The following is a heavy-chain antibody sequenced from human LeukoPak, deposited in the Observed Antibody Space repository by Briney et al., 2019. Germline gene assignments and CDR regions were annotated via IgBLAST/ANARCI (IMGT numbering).Heavy chain of an antibody. D-gene: IGHD3-22*01. CDR1: GFSFSDAW. CDR3: ARGRRYYDSSGYYYDY. J-gene: IGHJ4*02. Sequence: HPGGSLRLSCAASGFSFSDAWMSWVRQIPGKGLEWVSVIYSGGSTYYADSVKGRFTISRDNSKNTLYLQMNSLRAEDTAVYYCARGRRYYDSSGYYYDYWGQGTLVTVSS. CDR2: IYSGGST. V-gene: IGHV3-66*01.